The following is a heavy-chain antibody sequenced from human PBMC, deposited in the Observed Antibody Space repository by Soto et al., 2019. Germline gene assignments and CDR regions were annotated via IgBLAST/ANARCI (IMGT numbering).Heavy chain of an antibody. D-gene: IGHD2-15*01. J-gene: IGHJ6*02. CDR1: GYTFTSYG. Sequence: ASVKVSCKASGYTFTSYGISWVRQAPGQGLEWMGWISAYNGNTNYAQKLQGRVTMTTDPSTSTTYMELRSLRSDDTAVYYCARATTRYCSGVSCYSGYYYYGMDVCGQGTTVTGSS. CDR3: ARATTRYCSGVSCYSGYYYYGMDV. CDR2: ISAYNGNT. V-gene: IGHV1-18*01.